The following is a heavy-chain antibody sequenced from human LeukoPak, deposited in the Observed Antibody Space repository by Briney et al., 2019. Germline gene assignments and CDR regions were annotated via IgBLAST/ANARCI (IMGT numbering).Heavy chain of an antibody. CDR2: INHSGST. J-gene: IGHJ4*02. CDR3: ASPLYSSGRDY. D-gene: IGHD6-19*01. V-gene: IGHV4-34*01. Sequence: SETLSLTCAVYGGSFSGYYWSWIRQPPGKGLEWIGEINHSGSTNYNPSLKSRVTISVDTSKDQFSLKLSSVTAADTAVYYCASPLYSSGRDYWGQGTPVTVSS. CDR1: GGSFSGYY.